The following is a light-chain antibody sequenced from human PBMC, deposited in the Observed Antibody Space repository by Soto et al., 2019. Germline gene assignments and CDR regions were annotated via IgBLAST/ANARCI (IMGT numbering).Light chain of an antibody. CDR2: WAS. Sequence: DIVMTQSPDSLAVSLGERATINCKSSQSVLYSSNNKNYLAWYQQKPGQPPKLLIYWASTRESGVPDRFSGRGCGKIFTPPISGRRAKDGDFYSCQQYFRPGTFAKGPRGK. CDR1: QSVLYSSNNKNY. J-gene: IGKJ1*01. CDR3: QQYFRPGT. V-gene: IGKV4-1*01.